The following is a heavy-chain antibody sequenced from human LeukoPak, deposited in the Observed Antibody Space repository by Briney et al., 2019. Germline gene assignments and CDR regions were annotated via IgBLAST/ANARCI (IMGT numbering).Heavy chain of an antibody. CDR3: ARAPRYCSGGSCYLDAFDI. Sequence: SVKVSCKASGGTFSSYVISWVRQAPGQGLEWMGGIIPIFGTANYAQKFQGRVTITADESTSTAYMELSSLRSEDTAVYYCARAPRYCSGGSCYLDAFDIWGQGTMVTVSS. V-gene: IGHV1-69*01. CDR1: GGTFSSYV. D-gene: IGHD2-15*01. J-gene: IGHJ3*02. CDR2: IIPIFGTA.